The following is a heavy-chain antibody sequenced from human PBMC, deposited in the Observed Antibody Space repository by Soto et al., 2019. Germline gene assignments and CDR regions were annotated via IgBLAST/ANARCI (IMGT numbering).Heavy chain of an antibody. CDR3: ARASDPYYGSGSYYSTPNWFDP. Sequence: SETLSLTCTVSGGSISSGGYYWSWIRQHPGKGLEWIGYIYYSGSTYYNPSLKSRVTISVDTSKNQFSLKLSSVTAADTAVYYCARASDPYYGSGSYYSTPNWFDPWGQGTLVTV. CDR2: IYYSGST. D-gene: IGHD3-10*01. V-gene: IGHV4-31*03. J-gene: IGHJ5*02. CDR1: GGSISSGGYY.